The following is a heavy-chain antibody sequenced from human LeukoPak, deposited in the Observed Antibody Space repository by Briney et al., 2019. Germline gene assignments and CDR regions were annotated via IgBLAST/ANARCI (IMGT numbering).Heavy chain of an antibody. J-gene: IGHJ4*02. D-gene: IGHD6-19*01. CDR2: ISSSSSYT. CDR3: ARRVAGPDYCFDY. CDR1: GFTFSDYY. V-gene: IGHV3-11*06. Sequence: GGSLRLSCAASGFTFSDYYMSWIRQAPGKGLEWVSYISSSSSYTNYADSVKGRFTISRDNAKNSLYLQMNSLRAEDTAVYYCARRVAGPDYCFDYWGQGTLVTVSS.